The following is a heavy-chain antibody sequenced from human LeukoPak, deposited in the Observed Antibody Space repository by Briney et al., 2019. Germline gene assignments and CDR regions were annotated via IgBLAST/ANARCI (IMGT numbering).Heavy chain of an antibody. CDR3: ARGAREYYYGSGSYGYYYYMDV. D-gene: IGHD3-10*01. Sequence: SETLSLTCTVSGGSISSYYWSWIRQPPGKGLEWIGYIYYSGSTNYNPSLKSRVTISVDTSKNQFSLKLSSVPAADTAVYYCARGAREYYYGSGSYGYYYYMDVWGKGTTVTISS. CDR2: IYYSGST. J-gene: IGHJ6*03. CDR1: GGSISSYY. V-gene: IGHV4-59*01.